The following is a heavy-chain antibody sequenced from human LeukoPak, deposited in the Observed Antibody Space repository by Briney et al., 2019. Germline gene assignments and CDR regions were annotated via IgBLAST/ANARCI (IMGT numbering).Heavy chain of an antibody. Sequence: TGRSLRLSCAASGFTFTSYAMTCGRQAPGKGLEWVPAISGSGGSTYYADSVKGRFTISRDNSKNTLSLQMNSLRAEDTAVYYCAKCYDSSSWRIDDWGQGTLVTVSS. CDR1: GFTFTSYA. D-gene: IGHD6-13*01. CDR2: ISGSGGST. J-gene: IGHJ4*02. CDR3: AKCYDSSSWRIDD. V-gene: IGHV3-23*01.